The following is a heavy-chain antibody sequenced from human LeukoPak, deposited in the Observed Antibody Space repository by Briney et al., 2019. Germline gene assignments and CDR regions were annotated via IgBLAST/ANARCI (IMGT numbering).Heavy chain of an antibody. J-gene: IGHJ4*02. V-gene: IGHV3-21*03. CDR2: ISSQSNTI. D-gene: IGHD2-21*01. Sequence: GGSLRLSGEASGFNFNDYSRNWVRQAPGKGLEWVSFISSQSNTIYYADSVRGRFTISRDNAKKSLYLQMNSLRAEDTAVYYCANLNLIPGEDYFDYWGQGTLVSVSS. CDR1: GFNFNDYS. CDR3: ANLNLIPGEDYFDY.